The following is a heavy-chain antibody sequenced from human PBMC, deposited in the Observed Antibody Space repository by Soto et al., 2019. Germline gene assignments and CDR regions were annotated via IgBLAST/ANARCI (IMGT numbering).Heavy chain of an antibody. CDR2: IYHSGST. CDR1: GGSISSYNW. J-gene: IGHJ3*02. Sequence: QVQLQESGPGLVKPSGTLSLTGAVSGGSISSYNWWSWVRQPPGKGLEWIGEIYHSGSTNYNPSLTSRVTMSMDKSNNQFFLKLNSVTAADTAVYYCARDALDIWGQGTVVTVSS. V-gene: IGHV4-4*02. CDR3: ARDALDI.